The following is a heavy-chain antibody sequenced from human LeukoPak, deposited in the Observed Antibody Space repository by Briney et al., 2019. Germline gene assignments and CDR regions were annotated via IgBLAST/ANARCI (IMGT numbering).Heavy chain of an antibody. V-gene: IGHV3-23*01. CDR3: VKDRTPDGYYSVDY. CDR2: IIGNAATI. J-gene: IGHJ4*02. D-gene: IGHD3-3*01. CDR1: GFTFGTYA. Sequence: GGSLRLSCTASGFTFGTYAMNWVRQAPGKGLQGVALIIGNAATIAYADSVRGRFTISRDKSKNTLYLQMNSLRVEDTAVYYCVKDRTPDGYYSVDYWGQGSLVTVSS.